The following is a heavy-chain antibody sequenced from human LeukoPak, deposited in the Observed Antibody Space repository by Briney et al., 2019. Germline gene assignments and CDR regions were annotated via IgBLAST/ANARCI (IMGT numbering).Heavy chain of an antibody. V-gene: IGHV1-69*13. CDR2: IIPIFGTA. CDR3: AKGRINDSSDY. Sequence: SVKVSCKASGYTFTSYDINWVRQAPGQGLEWMGGIIPIFGTANYAQKFQGRVTITADESTSTAYMELSSLRSEDTAVYYCAKGRINDSSDYWGQGTLVTVSS. J-gene: IGHJ4*02. CDR1: GYTFTSYD. D-gene: IGHD3-22*01.